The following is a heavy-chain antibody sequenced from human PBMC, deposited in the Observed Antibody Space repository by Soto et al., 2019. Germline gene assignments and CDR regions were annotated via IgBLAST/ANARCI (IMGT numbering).Heavy chain of an antibody. J-gene: IGHJ4*02. CDR1: GYNFNTFD. CDR3: AGGNFRY. V-gene: IGHV1-8*01. CDR2: MNPNSGNT. Sequence: AALKVTCKASGYNFNTFDIYWVRQATGHGLEWMGWMNPNSGNTGYAQELRGRVTMTRNTSNTTAYMELTSLTSDDTGVYYCAGGNFRYWGQVTLVTASS.